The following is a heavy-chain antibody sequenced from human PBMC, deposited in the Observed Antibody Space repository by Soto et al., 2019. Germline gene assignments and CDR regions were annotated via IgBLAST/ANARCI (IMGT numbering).Heavy chain of an antibody. Sequence: GASVKVSCKASGGTFSTSAISWVRQAPGQGLEWMGGISAYIGNTDYAQKLQGRVTMTTDTSTSTAYMELRSLRSDDTAVYYCARRWIGGFGDRSWFDPWGQGTLVTVSS. D-gene: IGHD3-10*01. CDR2: ISAYIGNT. CDR1: GGTFSTSA. CDR3: ARRWIGGFGDRSWFDP. J-gene: IGHJ5*02. V-gene: IGHV1-18*01.